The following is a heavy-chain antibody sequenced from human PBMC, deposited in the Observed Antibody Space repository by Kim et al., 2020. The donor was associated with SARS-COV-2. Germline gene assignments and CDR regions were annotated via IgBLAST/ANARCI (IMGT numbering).Heavy chain of an antibody. V-gene: IGHV3-9*01. D-gene: IGHD3-3*01. Sequence: SLRLSCAASGFTFDDYAMNWVRQAPGKGLEWVSGIRWNSGSIGYADSVKGRFTISRDNAKNYLYLQMNSLRAEDTALYYCAKDMRSSWSGYSPTYYYYGMDVWGQGTTVTVSS. CDR3: AKDMRSSWSGYSPTYYYYGMDV. CDR1: GFTFDDYA. J-gene: IGHJ6*02. CDR2: IRWNSGSI.